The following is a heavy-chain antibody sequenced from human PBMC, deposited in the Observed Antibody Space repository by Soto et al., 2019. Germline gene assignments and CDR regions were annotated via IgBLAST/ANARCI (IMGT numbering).Heavy chain of an antibody. J-gene: IGHJ6*02. Sequence: PGGSLRLSCAASGFTSSSYAMSWVRQAPGKGLEWVSAISGSGSNTYYADSVKGRFTISRDNSKNTLFLQMNGLRAEDTAVYYCAKGTKRADAGRYEYYKYGMDVWGQGTTVTVSS. CDR1: GFTSSSYA. CDR3: AKGTKRADAGRYEYYKYGMDV. V-gene: IGHV3-23*01. CDR2: ISGSGSNT. D-gene: IGHD5-12*01.